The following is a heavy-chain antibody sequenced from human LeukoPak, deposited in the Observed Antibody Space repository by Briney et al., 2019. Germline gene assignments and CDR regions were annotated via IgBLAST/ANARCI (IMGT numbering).Heavy chain of an antibody. CDR3: AKLPVDSTRYYGMDV. V-gene: IGHV3-33*06. Sequence: PGGSLRLSCAASGFTFSSYGMHWVRQAPGKGLEWVAVIWYDGSNKYYADSVKGRFTISRDNSKNTLYLQMNSLRAEDTAVYYCAKLPVDSTRYYGMDVWGQGTTVTVSS. D-gene: IGHD3-22*01. J-gene: IGHJ6*02. CDR2: IWYDGSNK. CDR1: GFTFSSYG.